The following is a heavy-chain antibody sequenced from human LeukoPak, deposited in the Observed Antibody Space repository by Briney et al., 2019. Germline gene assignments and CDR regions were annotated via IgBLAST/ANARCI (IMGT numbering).Heavy chain of an antibody. CDR3: ARAGWIITSGIDY. V-gene: IGHV4-38-2*01. D-gene: IGHD1-20*01. Sequence: SETLSLTCGVSGYSISRGYYWAWIRQPPGKGLEWIGAIYHIGSTYYNPSLESRVTISVDTSKNEFSLNLNSVTAADTAVYYCARAGWIITSGIDYWGQGALVTVSS. CDR1: GYSISRGYY. J-gene: IGHJ4*02. CDR2: IYHIGST.